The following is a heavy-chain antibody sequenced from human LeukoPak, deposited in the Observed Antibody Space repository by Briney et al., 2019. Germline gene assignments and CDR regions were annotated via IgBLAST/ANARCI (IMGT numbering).Heavy chain of an antibody. D-gene: IGHD5-24*01. V-gene: IGHV1-46*01. CDR2: INPSGGST. Sequence: GASVNVSCTASGYTFTTYYMHWVRQAPGQGLEWMGIINPSGGSTTYAQKFQGRVTVTRDTSTSTVYMELSSLRSDDTAVYYCAGDHPNYDYWGQGTQVTVSS. CDR1: GYTFTTYY. J-gene: IGHJ4*02. CDR3: AGDHPNYDY.